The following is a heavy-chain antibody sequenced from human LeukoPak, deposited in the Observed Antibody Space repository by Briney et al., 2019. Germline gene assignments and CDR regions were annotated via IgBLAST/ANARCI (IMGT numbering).Heavy chain of an antibody. J-gene: IGHJ1*01. CDR1: GGSFSGYY. V-gene: IGHV4-34*01. D-gene: IGHD2-15*01. Sequence: SETLSLTCAVYGGSFSGYYWSWIRQPPGKGLEWIGEINHSGSTNYNPSLKSRVTISVDTSKNQFSLKLSSVTAADTAVYYCASYCSGGSCPFQHWGQGTLVTVSS. CDR2: INHSGST. CDR3: ASYCSGGSCPFQH.